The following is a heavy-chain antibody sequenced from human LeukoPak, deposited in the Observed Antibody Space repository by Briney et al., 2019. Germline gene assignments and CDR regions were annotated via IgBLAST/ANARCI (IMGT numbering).Heavy chain of an antibody. Sequence: GGSLRLSCAASGFTFSNAWMSWVRQAPGKGLEWVGRIKSKTDGRTTDYAAPVKGRFTISRDDSKNTLYLQMNSLKTEDTAVYYCSGELLADYFDYWGQGTLVTVSS. CDR2: IKSKTDGRTT. CDR3: SGELLADYFDY. V-gene: IGHV3-15*01. D-gene: IGHD3-10*01. J-gene: IGHJ4*02. CDR1: GFTFSNAW.